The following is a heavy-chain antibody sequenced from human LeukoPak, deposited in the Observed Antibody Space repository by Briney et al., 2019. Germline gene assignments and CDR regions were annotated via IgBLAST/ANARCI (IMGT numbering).Heavy chain of an antibody. D-gene: IGHD3-22*01. CDR3: ARDSSGYYYYGDYYYGMDV. V-gene: IGHV1-2*02. J-gene: IGHJ6*02. CDR2: INPNSDGT. Sequence: GASVKVSCKASGYTFTGYYMHWVRQAPGQGLEWMGWINPNSDGTNYAQKFQGRVTMIRDTSISTAYMELSRLRSDDTAVYYCARDSSGYYYYGDYYYGMDVWGQGTTVTVSS. CDR1: GYTFTGYY.